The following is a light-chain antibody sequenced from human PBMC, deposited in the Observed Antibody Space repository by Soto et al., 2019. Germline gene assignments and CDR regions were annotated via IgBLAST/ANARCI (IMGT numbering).Light chain of an antibody. V-gene: IGLV5-45*03. CDR3: MIWHGSTWV. Sequence: QPVLTQPSSLSASPGASASLTCTLRSGINVGTYRTYWYQQKPGSPPQYLLRYKSDSDKQQGSGVPSRFSGSKDASANVGILLISGLQSEDEADYYCMIWHGSTWVFGGGTKLTVL. CDR1: SGINVGTYR. CDR2: YKSDSDK. J-gene: IGLJ3*02.